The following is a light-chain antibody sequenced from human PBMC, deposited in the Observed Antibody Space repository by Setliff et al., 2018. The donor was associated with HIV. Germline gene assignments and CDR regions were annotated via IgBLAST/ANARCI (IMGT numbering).Light chain of an antibody. V-gene: IGLV2-23*02. J-gene: IGLJ2*01. Sequence: QSALTQPASVSGSPGQSITISCTGTSSDVGAYNYVSWYQQHPGTAPKLIIYDVTKRPSGVSNRFSGSKSGNTASLTISGLQAEDEADYYCCSYAGSSTVXFGGGTKVTVL. CDR2: DVT. CDR3: CSYAGSSTVX. CDR1: SSDVGAYNY.